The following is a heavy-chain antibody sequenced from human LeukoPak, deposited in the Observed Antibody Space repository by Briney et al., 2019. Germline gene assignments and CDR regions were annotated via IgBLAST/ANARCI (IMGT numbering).Heavy chain of an antibody. D-gene: IGHD5-24*01. CDR3: ARVDGYAVAT. J-gene: IGHJ5*02. V-gene: IGHV3-7*01. Sequence: SGGSLRLSCAAPGFTFSSYWMSWVRQAPGKGLEWVANIKQDGSEKYYVDSVKGRFTISRDNAKNSLYLQMNSLRAEDTAVYYCARVDGYAVATWGQGTLVTVSS. CDR1: GFTFSSYW. CDR2: IKQDGSEK.